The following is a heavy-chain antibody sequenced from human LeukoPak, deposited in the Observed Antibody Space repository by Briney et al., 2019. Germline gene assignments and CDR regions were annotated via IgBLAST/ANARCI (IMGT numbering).Heavy chain of an antibody. CDR3: AKQKLPPWYYGMDV. J-gene: IGHJ6*02. CDR1: GFTFSSYA. V-gene: IGHV3-23*01. CDR2: ISGSGGST. D-gene: IGHD2-15*01. Sequence: PGGSLRLSCAASGFTFSSYAMSWVRQAPGKGLEWVSAISGSGGSTYYADSVKGRFTISRDNSKNTLYLHMNSLRAEDTAVYYCAKQKLPPWYYGMDVWGQGTTVTVSS.